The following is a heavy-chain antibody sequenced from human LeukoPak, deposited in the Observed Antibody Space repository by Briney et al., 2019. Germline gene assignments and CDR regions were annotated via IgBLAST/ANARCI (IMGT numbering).Heavy chain of an antibody. V-gene: IGHV4-34*01. CDR2: INHSGST. CDR1: GGSFSGYY. CDR3: ARGVWFGELYRDY. Sequence: SETLSLTCAVYGGSFSGYYWSWIRQPPGKRLERIGEINHSGSTNYNPSLKSRVTISVDTSKNQFSLKLSSVTAADTAVYYCARGVWFGELYRDYWGQGTLVTVSS. D-gene: IGHD3-10*01. J-gene: IGHJ4*02.